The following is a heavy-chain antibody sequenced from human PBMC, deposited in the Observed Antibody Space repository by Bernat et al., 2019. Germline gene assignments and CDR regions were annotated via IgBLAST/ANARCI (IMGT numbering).Heavy chain of an antibody. V-gene: IGHV3-30*18. CDR3: AKDQWEPGSGYYPAWHHFDY. D-gene: IGHD3-22*01. Sequence: QVQLVESGGGVVRPGRSLRLSCVASGFTLSSYDKHWVRQAPGKGLEWVAVISYDGSNKYYADSVKGRFTISRDNSKNTLYLQMNSLGGEDTAVYYCAKDQWEPGSGYYPAWHHFDYWGQGTLVTVSS. CDR2: ISYDGSNK. J-gene: IGHJ4*02. CDR1: GFTLSSYD.